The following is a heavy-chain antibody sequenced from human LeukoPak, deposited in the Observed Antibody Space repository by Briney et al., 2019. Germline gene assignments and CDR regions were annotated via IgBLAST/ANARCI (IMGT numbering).Heavy chain of an antibody. CDR2: IYSGGST. CDR3: ARERPMEGYYMDG. CDR1: GFTVSSNY. D-gene: IGHD3-10*01. Sequence: GGSLRLSCAASGFTVSSNYMSWVRQAPGKGLEWVSVIYSGGSTYYADSVKGRFTISRDNSKNTLSLQINTLRAEDTAVYYCARERPMEGYYMDGWGKGTTVTISS. V-gene: IGHV3-66*01. J-gene: IGHJ6*03.